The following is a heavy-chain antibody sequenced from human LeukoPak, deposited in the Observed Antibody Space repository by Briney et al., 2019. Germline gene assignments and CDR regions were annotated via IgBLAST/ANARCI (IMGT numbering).Heavy chain of an antibody. D-gene: IGHD5-18*01. CDR3: ARGGGLWLGSWFDP. V-gene: IGHV4-61*01. Sequence: SETLSLTCTVSGGSVSSGSYYWSWVRQPPGKGLEWIGYIYYTGNTNYNPSLKSRVTISVDTSKNQFSLKLSSVTAADTAVYYCARGGGLWLGSWFDPWGQGTLVTVSS. CDR2: IYYTGNT. J-gene: IGHJ5*02. CDR1: GGSVSSGSYY.